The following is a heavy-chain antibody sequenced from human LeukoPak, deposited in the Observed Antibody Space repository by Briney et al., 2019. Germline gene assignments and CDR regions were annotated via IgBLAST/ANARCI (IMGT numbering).Heavy chain of an antibody. Sequence: PSETLSLTCTVSSGSINSYYWSWIRQPPGKGLEWIGYIHYTGSTNYNPSLKSRITISTDTSKNQFSLRLNSVTAADTAVYYCARGISSSWYFDYWGQGTLVTVSS. CDR2: IHYTGST. V-gene: IGHV4-59*08. D-gene: IGHD6-13*01. CDR1: SGSINSYY. J-gene: IGHJ4*02. CDR3: ARGISSSWYFDY.